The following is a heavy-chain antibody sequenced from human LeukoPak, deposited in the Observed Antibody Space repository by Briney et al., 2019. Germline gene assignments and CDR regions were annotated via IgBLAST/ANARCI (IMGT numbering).Heavy chain of an antibody. CDR2: IIPIFGTA. J-gene: IGHJ4*02. CDR1: GGTFSSYA. CDR3: ARVTDGYNPTYDFDY. V-gene: IGHV1-69*05. Sequence: SVKVSCKASGGTFSSYAISWVRQAPGQGLEWMGGIIPIFGTANYAQKFQGRVTITTDESTSTAYMELSSLRSEDTAVYYCARVTDGYNPTYDFDYWGQGTLVTVSS. D-gene: IGHD5-24*01.